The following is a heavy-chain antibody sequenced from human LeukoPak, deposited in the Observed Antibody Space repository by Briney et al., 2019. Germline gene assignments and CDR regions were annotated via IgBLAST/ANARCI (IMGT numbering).Heavy chain of an antibody. CDR1: GFTFSSYA. CDR2: ITGSGDST. Sequence: GGSLRLSCTASGFTFSSYAMSWVRQAPGKGLDWVSAITGSGDSTYYADSVKGRFTISRDNSKNTLYLQMSNLRAEDTALYYCAKDRVPRYSGYGLSDDWGQGTLVTVSA. J-gene: IGHJ4*02. V-gene: IGHV3-23*01. D-gene: IGHD5-12*01. CDR3: AKDRVPRYSGYGLSDD.